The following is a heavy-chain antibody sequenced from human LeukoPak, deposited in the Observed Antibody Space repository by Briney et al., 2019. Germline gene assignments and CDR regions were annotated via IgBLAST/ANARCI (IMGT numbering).Heavy chain of an antibody. J-gene: IGHJ4*02. CDR3: ASWYEYSSSF. V-gene: IGHV4-30-2*01. D-gene: IGHD6-6*01. Sequence: SETLSLTCTVSGGSISSGGYYWSWIRQPPGKGLEWIGYIYHSGSTYYNPSLKSRVTISVDRSKNQFSLKLSSVTAADTAVYYCASWYEYSSSFWGQGTLVTVSS. CDR1: GGSISSGGYY. CDR2: IYHSGST.